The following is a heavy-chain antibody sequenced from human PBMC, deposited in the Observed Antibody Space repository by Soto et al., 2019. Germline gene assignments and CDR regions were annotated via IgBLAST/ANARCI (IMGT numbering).Heavy chain of an antibody. J-gene: IGHJ4*02. CDR1: GGSFKSGSYS. CDR3: ARDFPYFDP. CDR2: VYHTGRT. V-gene: IGHV4-61*01. Sequence: SETLSLTCTVSGGSFKSGSYSWSWIRQPPGKGLEWIGYVYHTGRTSYNPSLKSRVSISMDTSKNQFSLNLDSVTAADTAVYFWARDFPYFDPWGKGTLVTVPS.